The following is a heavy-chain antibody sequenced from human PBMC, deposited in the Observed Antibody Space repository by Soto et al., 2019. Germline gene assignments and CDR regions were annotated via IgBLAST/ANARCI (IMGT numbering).Heavy chain of an antibody. V-gene: IGHV1-3*01. Sequence: VASVKVSCKASGYTFTSYAMHCVRQAPGQRLEWMGWINAGNGNTKYSQKFQGRVTITRDTSASTAYMELSSLRSEDTAVYYCARDLGYSSSWSYFDYWGQGTLVTVSS. CDR3: ARDLGYSSSWSYFDY. CDR1: GYTFTSYA. D-gene: IGHD6-13*01. J-gene: IGHJ4*02. CDR2: INAGNGNT.